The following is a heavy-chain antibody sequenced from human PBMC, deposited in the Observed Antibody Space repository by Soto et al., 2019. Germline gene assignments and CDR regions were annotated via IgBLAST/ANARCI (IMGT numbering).Heavy chain of an antibody. J-gene: IGHJ4*02. Sequence: QVQLQESGPGLVKASETLSLTCTVSGGFISNYYCSWIRQPPGKGLEWIGYIYYSGSANYNPSLTRRVTISVDTSKNQFSLKLSSVTAADTAVYYCARAGAATLSDYWGQGTLVTVSS. V-gene: IGHV4-59*01. CDR1: GGFISNYY. CDR3: ARAGAATLSDY. CDR2: IYYSGSA. D-gene: IGHD2-15*01.